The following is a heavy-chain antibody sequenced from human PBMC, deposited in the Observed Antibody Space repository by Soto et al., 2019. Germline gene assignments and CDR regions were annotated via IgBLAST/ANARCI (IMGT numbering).Heavy chain of an antibody. J-gene: IGHJ5*02. CDR1: GYTFTSYA. CDR3: ARDHCTNGVCYIMWFDP. CDR2: INAGNGNT. V-gene: IGHV1-3*01. Sequence: ASVKVSCKASGYTFTSYAMHWARQAPGQRLEWMGWINAGNGNTKYSQKFQGRVTITRDTSASTAYMELSSLRSEDTAVYYCARDHCTNGVCYIMWFDPWGQGTLVTVSS. D-gene: IGHD2-8*01.